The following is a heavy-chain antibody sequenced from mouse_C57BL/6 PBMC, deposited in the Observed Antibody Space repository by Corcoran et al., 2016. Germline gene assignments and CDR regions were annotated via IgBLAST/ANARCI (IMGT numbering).Heavy chain of an antibody. CDR2: INPNNGGT. J-gene: IGHJ3*01. CDR3: ARDHYGSSSKFAY. V-gene: IGHV1-26*01. D-gene: IGHD1-1*01. CDR1: GYTFTDYY. Sequence: EVQLQQSGPELVKPGASVKISCKASGYTFTDYYMNWVKQSHGKSLEWIGDINPNNGGTSYNQKFKGKATLTVDKSSSTAYMELRSLTSEDSAGYYCARDHYGSSSKFAYWGQGTLVTVSA.